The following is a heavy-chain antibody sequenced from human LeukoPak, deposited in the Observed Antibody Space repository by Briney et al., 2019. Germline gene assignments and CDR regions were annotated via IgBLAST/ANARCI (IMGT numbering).Heavy chain of an antibody. D-gene: IGHD3-22*01. Sequence: PGGSLRLSCAASGFIFSSYSMNWVRQAPGKGLEWVSYISSSGTTIYYADSVKSRFAISRDNAKNSLYLQMNSLRAEDTAVYYCAKDPGGTMIVVVLTEYYMDVWGKGTTVTVSS. CDR3: AKDPGGTMIVVVLTEYYMDV. V-gene: IGHV3-48*04. J-gene: IGHJ6*03. CDR2: ISSSGTTI. CDR1: GFIFSSYS.